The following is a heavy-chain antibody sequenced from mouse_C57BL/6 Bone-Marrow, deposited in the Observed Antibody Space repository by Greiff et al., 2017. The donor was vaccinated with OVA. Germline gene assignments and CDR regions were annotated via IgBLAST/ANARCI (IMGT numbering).Heavy chain of an antibody. D-gene: IGHD1-1*01. CDR3: ARDERYYGSNWYFDV. V-gene: IGHV5-4*01. CDR2: ISGGGSYT. J-gene: IGHJ1*03. CDR1: GFTFSSYA. Sequence: EVQLVESGGGLVKPGGSLKLSCAASGFTFSSYAMSWVRQTPDKRLEWVATISGGGSYTYYPDNVKGRFTISRDNAKNNLYLQMSHLKSEDTAMYYCARDERYYGSNWYFDVWGTGTTVTVSS.